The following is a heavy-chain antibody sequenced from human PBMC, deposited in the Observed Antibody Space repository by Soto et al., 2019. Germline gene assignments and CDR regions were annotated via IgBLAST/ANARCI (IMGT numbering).Heavy chain of an antibody. D-gene: IGHD4-17*01. J-gene: IGHJ3*02. CDR2: IYYSGST. Sequence: SETLSLTFTLSGGSISSYYWSWIRQPPGKGLEWIGYIYYSGSTNYNPSLKSRVTISVDTSKNQFSLKLSSVTAADTAVYYCATYRAATVRAFDIWGQGTMVT. CDR3: ATYRAATVRAFDI. V-gene: IGHV4-59*08. CDR1: GGSISSYY.